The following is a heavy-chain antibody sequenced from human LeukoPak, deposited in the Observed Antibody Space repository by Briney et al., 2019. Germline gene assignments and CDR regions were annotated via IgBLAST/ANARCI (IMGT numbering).Heavy chain of an antibody. CDR3: ARDKGHCSSTSCYEYWFDP. CDR2: INPSGGST. CDR1: GYTFTSYY. J-gene: IGHJ5*02. Sequence: ASVKVSCKASGYTFTSYYMHWVRQAPGQGLEWMGIINPSGGSTSYAQKFQGRVTMTRDTSTSTVYMELSSLRSEDTAVYYCARDKGHCSSTSCYEYWFDPWGQGTLVTVSS. V-gene: IGHV1-46*01. D-gene: IGHD2-2*01.